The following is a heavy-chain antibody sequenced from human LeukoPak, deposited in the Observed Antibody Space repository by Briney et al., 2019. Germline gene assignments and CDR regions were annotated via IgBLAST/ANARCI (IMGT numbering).Heavy chain of an antibody. CDR2: IYYSGST. J-gene: IGHJ4*02. D-gene: IGHD5-12*01. Sequence: SETLSLTCTVSGGSISSYYWSWIRQPPGKGLEWIGYIYYSGSTNYNPSLKSRVTISVDTSKNQFSLKLSSVTAADTAVYCCARGGSGYEEIDYWGQGTLVTVSS. CDR1: GGSISSYY. CDR3: ARGGSGYEEIDY. V-gene: IGHV4-59*01.